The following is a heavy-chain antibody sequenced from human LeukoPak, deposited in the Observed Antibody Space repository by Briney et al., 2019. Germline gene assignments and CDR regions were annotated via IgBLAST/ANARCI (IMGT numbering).Heavy chain of an antibody. CDR2: IYYSGST. CDR3: ARRQISKLMVVAATSSGFDY. Sequence: SETLSLTCAVYGGSFSGYYWSWIRQPPGKGLEWIGSIYYSGSTYYNPSLKSRVTISVDTSKNQFSLKLSSVTAADTAVYYCARRQISKLMVVAATSSGFDYWGQGTLVTVSS. J-gene: IGHJ4*02. V-gene: IGHV4-34*01. CDR1: GGSFSGYY. D-gene: IGHD2-15*01.